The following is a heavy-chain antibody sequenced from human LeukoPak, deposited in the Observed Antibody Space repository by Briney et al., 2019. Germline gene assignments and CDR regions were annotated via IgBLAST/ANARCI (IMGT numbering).Heavy chain of an antibody. CDR3: ARVQGSDTSGSFDH. CDR2: MDPNSGNT. J-gene: IGHJ4*02. V-gene: IGHV1-8*01. CDR1: GYTFISHD. Sequence: ASVKVSCKTSGYTFISHDINWVRQATGQGLEWMGWMDPNSGNTGYAQRFQGRVTLTRSTSLSEAYMELTSLKFEDTAVYYCARVQGSDTSGSFDHWGQGTLVTVSS. D-gene: IGHD1-26*01.